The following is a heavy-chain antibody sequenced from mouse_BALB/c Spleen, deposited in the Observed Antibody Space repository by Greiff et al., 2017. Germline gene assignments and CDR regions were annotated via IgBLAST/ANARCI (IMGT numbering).Heavy chain of an antibody. CDR1: GYTFTSYW. V-gene: IGHV1-7*01. CDR2: INPSTGYT. J-gene: IGHJ4*01. CDR3: ARQIYYGYDGYAMDY. D-gene: IGHD2-2*01. Sequence: QVQLKQSGAELAKPGASVKMSCKASGYTFTSYWMHWVKQRPGQGLEWIGYINPSTGYTEYNQKFKDKATLTADKSSSTAYMQLSSLTSEDSAVYYCARQIYYGYDGYAMDYWGQGTSVTVSS.